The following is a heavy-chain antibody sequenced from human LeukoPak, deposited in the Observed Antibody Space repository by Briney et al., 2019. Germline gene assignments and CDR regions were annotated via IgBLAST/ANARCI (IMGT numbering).Heavy chain of an antibody. V-gene: IGHV4-39*07. J-gene: IGHJ3*01. CDR3: ARSPSYYDDSGYYLNHNTFDF. D-gene: IGHD3-22*01. CDR1: GGSISSSSYY. Sequence: SETLSLTCTVSGGSISSSSYYWGWIRQPPGKGLEWIGNIFYSGSTYCNPALMSRVTISVDTSKNQFSLKLSSVTAADTAVYYCARSPSYYDDSGYYLNHNTFDFWGQGTMVTVSS. CDR2: IFYSGST.